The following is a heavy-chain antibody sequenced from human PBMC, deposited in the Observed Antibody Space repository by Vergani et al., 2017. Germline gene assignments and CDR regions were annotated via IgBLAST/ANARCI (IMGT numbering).Heavy chain of an antibody. J-gene: IGHJ1*01. CDR1: GGSISSSSYY. CDR2: IYYSGST. V-gene: IGHV4-39*01. CDR3: ASELREGEWVWISAEYFKH. Sequence: QLQLQESGPGLVKPSETLSLTCTVSGGSISSSSYYWGWIRQPPGKGLEWIGRIYYSGSTYYNPSLKSRVTISVDTSKNQFSLKLSSVTAADTAVYYCASELREGEWVWISAEYFKHWGQGTLVSVSS. D-gene: IGHD3-16*01.